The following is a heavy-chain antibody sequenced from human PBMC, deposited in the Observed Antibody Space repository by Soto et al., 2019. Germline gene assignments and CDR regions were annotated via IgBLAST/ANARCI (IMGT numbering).Heavy chain of an antibody. J-gene: IGHJ2*01. D-gene: IGHD2-15*01. V-gene: IGHV4-39*01. Sequence: SETLSLTCTVSGGSISSSSYYWGWIRQPPGKGLEWIGSIYYSGSTYYNPSLKSRVTISADTSKNQFSLKLSSVTAADTAVYYCASPCNIVGCCWEYFDLWGRGTLVTGSS. CDR1: GGSISSSSYY. CDR2: IYYSGST. CDR3: ASPCNIVGCCWEYFDL.